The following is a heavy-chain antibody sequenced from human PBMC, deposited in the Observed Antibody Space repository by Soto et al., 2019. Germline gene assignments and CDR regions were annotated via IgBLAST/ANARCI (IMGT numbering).Heavy chain of an antibody. Sequence: ASVKVSCKASGYTFTSYGISWVRQAPGQGLEWMGWISAYNGNTNYAQKLQGRVTMTTDTSTSTAYMELRSLRSDDTAVYYCARDSPDFWSGYSPRYCYYGMDVWGQGTTVTVSS. J-gene: IGHJ6*02. CDR3: ARDSPDFWSGYSPRYCYYGMDV. CDR2: ISAYNGNT. D-gene: IGHD3-3*01. V-gene: IGHV1-18*04. CDR1: GYTFTSYG.